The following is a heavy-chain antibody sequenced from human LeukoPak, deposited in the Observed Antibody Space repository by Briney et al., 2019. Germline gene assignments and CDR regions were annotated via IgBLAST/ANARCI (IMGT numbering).Heavy chain of an antibody. J-gene: IGHJ4*02. CDR3: ARKLDYGDYFDY. V-gene: IGHV1-18*01. CDR1: GYTFTSYD. D-gene: IGHD4-17*01. CDR2: ISAYNGNT. Sequence: ASVKVSCKASGYTFTSYDISWVRQAPGQGLEWMGWISAYNGNTNYAQKLQGRVTMTTDTSTSTAYMELRSLRSDDTAVYYCARKLDYGDYFDYWGQGTLVTVSS.